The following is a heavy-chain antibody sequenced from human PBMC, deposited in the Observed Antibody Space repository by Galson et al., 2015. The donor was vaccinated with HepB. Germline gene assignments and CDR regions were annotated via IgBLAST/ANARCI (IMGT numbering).Heavy chain of an antibody. V-gene: IGHV5-51*01. D-gene: IGHD6-13*01. CDR2: IYPGDSDT. CDR3: ARALYPTGIAAAGTWGYFDY. CDR1: GSSFTSYW. J-gene: IGHJ4*02. Sequence: QSGAEVKKPGESLKISCKGSGSSFTSYWIGWVRQMPGKGLEWMGIIYPGDSDTRYSPSFQGQVAISADKSISTAYLQWSSLKASDTAMYYCARALYPTGIAAAGTWGYFDYWGQGTLVTVSS.